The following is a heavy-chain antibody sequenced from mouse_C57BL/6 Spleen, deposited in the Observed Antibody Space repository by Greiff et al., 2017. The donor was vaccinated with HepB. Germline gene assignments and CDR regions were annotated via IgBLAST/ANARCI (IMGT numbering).Heavy chain of an antibody. J-gene: IGHJ3*01. Sequence: EVMLVESGGGLVKPGGSLKLSCAASGFTFSDYGMHWVRQAPEKGLEWVAYISSGSSPIYYADTVKGRFTISRDNAKNTLFLHMTSLRSEDTALYYCARVGDYYGSSPFAYWGQGTLVTVSA. CDR3: ARVGDYYGSSPFAY. D-gene: IGHD1-1*01. CDR2: ISSGSSPI. CDR1: GFTFSDYG. V-gene: IGHV5-17*01.